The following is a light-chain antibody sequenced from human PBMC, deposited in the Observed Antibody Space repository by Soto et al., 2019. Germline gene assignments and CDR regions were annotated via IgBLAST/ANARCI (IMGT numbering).Light chain of an antibody. Sequence: QSALTQPASVSGSPGQSITISCTGTSSDVGAYDFVSWYQHSPGKAPKLVTFDVTHRPPGISDRFSGSKSANTASLTISGLQAADEAFYYCSSYTTRSTPVFGGGTKLTVL. CDR3: SSYTTRSTPV. CDR1: SSDVGAYDF. CDR2: DVT. J-gene: IGLJ2*01. V-gene: IGLV2-14*01.